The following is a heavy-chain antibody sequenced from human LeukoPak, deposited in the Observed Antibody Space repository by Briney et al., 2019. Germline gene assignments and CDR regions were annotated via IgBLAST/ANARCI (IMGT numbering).Heavy chain of an antibody. V-gene: IGHV4-4*02. D-gene: IGHD3-10*01. CDR2: IYHSGST. Sequence: PSETVSLTCAVSGGSISSTNWWSWVRQSPGKGLEWIGEIYHSGSTYYNPSLKSRVTISVDTPKNQLSLKLSSVTAADTAVSYCARESNYYGSGTGWFDPWGQGTLVTVPS. J-gene: IGHJ5*02. CDR1: GGSISSTNW. CDR3: ARESNYYGSGTGWFDP.